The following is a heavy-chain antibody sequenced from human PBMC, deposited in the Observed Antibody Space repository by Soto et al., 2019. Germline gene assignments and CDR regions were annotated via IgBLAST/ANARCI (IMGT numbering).Heavy chain of an antibody. CDR1: GITFSNYA. D-gene: IGHD3-16*02. Sequence: EVQLLESGGGLVQPGGSLRLSCTASGITFSNYAMSWVRQAPRKGLEWVSRISTSGSRPYYADSVKGRFTISRDNSKNTLYSQMNSLRVEDTAVYYCAKDPDRYDYVWETYRYIDHWSHRTLVTVSS. CDR2: ISTSGSRP. CDR3: AKDPDRYDYVWETYRYIDH. J-gene: IGHJ4*01. V-gene: IGHV3-23*01.